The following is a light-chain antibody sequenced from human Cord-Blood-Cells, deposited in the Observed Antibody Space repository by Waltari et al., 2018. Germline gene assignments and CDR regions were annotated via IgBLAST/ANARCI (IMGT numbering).Light chain of an antibody. J-gene: IGLJ2*01. CDR2: QDS. CDR1: RLGDQY. V-gene: IGLV3-1*01. CDR3: QAWNSSTGV. Sequence: SYELTQPPSVSVSAGQAASINCSGDRLGDQYACWYQQKPGQSPVLVIYQDSKRPSGIPERFSGSNSWNTATLTISGTQTMDEADYYGQAWNSSTGVFGGGTKLTVL.